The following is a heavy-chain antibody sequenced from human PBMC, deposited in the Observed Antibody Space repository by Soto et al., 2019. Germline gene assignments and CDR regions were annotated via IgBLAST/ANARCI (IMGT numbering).Heavy chain of an antibody. Sequence: ASVKVSCKASGYTFTSYGISWVRQAPGQGLEWMGWISAYNGNTNYAQKLQGRVTMTTDTSTSTAYMELRSLRSDDTAVYYCARVDSSGWYDYYYYYGMEVRGQGTTVTVSS. CDR3: ARVDSSGWYDYYYYYGMEV. J-gene: IGHJ6*02. CDR2: ISAYNGNT. V-gene: IGHV1-18*01. D-gene: IGHD6-19*01. CDR1: GYTFTSYG.